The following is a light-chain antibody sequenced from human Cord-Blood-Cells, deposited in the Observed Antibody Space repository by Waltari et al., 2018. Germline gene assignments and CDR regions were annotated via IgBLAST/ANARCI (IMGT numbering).Light chain of an antibody. CDR2: DAS. J-gene: IGKJ4*01. CDR3: QQRSNWPLT. CDR1: QSVSSY. V-gene: IGKV3-11*01. Sequence: IVLTPSPATLSLSPAGRATLSCRASQSVSSYLAWYQQKPGQAPRLLIYDASNRATGIPARFSGSGSGTDFTLTISSLEPEDFAVYYCQQRSNWPLTFGGGTKVEIK.